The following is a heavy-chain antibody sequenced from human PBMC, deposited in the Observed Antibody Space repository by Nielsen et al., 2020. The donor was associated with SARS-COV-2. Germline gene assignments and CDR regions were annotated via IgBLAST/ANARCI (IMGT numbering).Heavy chain of an antibody. V-gene: IGHV4-4*02. D-gene: IGHD3-22*01. CDR3: ARDPFYDSSGYLQYYYGMDV. CDR1: GGSISSSNW. CDR2: IYHSGST. Sequence: GSLRLSCAVSGGSISSSNWWSWVRQPPGKGLEWIGEIYHSGSTNYNPSLKSRVTISVDKSKNQFSLKLSSVTAADTAVYYCARDPFYDSSGYLQYYYGMDVWGQGTTVTVSS. J-gene: IGHJ6*02.